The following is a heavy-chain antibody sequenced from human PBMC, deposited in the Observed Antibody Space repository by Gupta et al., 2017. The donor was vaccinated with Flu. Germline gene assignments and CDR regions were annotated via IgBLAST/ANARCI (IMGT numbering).Heavy chain of an antibody. V-gene: IGHV3-15*01. CDR1: GFSFSNAY. D-gene: IGHD1-7*01. CDR2: IKSKTDGETT. Sequence: EVQLVESGGGLVKPGGSLRLSCAASGFSFSNAYQSWVRQAPGMGLEWVGRIKSKTDGETTDYAAPVKGRFTISRDDSKNTLYLQLNSLKTEDTAVYYCTIPGTTSVDYYGMDVWGQGTTVTVSS. CDR3: TIPGTTSVDYYGMDV. J-gene: IGHJ6*02.